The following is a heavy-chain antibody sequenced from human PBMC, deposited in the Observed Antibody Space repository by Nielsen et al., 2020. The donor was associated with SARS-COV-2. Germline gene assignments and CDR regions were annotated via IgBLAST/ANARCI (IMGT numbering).Heavy chain of an antibody. CDR2: INPNSGGT. Sequence: ASVKVSCKASGYTFTGYYMHWVRQAPGQGLEWMGWINPNSGGTNYSQKFQGRVTITRDTSASTAYMELSSLRSEDTAVYYCARGVMGRGYSYADYYGMDVWGQGTTVTVSS. J-gene: IGHJ6*02. D-gene: IGHD5-18*01. CDR3: ARGVMGRGYSYADYYGMDV. V-gene: IGHV1-2*02. CDR1: GYTFTGYY.